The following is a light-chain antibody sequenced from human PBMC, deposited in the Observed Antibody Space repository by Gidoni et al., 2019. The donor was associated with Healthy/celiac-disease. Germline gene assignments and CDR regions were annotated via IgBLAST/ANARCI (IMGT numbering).Light chain of an antibody. CDR2: LGS. J-gene: IGKJ1*01. Sequence: DIVMTQSPLSLPVTPGEPASISCRSSQSLLHSNGYNYLDWYLQKQGQSPQLLIYLGSNRASGVPDRFSGSGSGTDFTLKISRVEAEDVGVYYCMQALQTPLAFGQGTQVEIK. V-gene: IGKV2-28*01. CDR1: QSLLHSNGYNY. CDR3: MQALQTPLA.